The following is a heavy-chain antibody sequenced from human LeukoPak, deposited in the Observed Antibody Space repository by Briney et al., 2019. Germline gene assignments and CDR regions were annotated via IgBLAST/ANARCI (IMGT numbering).Heavy chain of an antibody. V-gene: IGHV1-18*01. Sequence: ASVKVSCMASGYTFTSYGISWVRQAPGQGLECMGWISAYNGNTNYAQKLQGRVTMTTDTSTSTAYMELRSLRSDDTAVYYCARVRFDWGQLWVLLFDYWGQGTLVTVSS. CDR1: GYTFTSYG. D-gene: IGHD5-18*01. CDR2: ISAYNGNT. CDR3: ARVRFDWGQLWVLLFDY. J-gene: IGHJ4*02.